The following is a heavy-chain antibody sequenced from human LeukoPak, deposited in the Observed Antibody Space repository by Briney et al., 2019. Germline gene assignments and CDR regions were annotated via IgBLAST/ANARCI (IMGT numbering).Heavy chain of an antibody. V-gene: IGHV1-69*13. Sequence: GASVKVSCKASGGTFSSYAISWVRQAPGQELEWMGGIIPIFGTANYAQKFQGRVTITADESTSTAYMELSSLRSEDTAVCYCARFSGSYFDYWGQGTLVTVSS. CDR2: IIPIFGTA. CDR1: GGTFSSYA. D-gene: IGHD3-10*01. J-gene: IGHJ4*02. CDR3: ARFSGSYFDY.